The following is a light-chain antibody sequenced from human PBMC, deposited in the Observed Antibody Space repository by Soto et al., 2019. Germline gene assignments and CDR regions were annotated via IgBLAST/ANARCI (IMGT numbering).Light chain of an antibody. V-gene: IGLV2-14*03. CDR3: SSYTTSNTRQIV. Sequence: QSVVNQPASVSGAPGHAIPISSNGNSSEVGGYNYVSWYQHHPGKAPKLMIYDVSNRPSGASNRFSGSKSGNTASLTISGLQPEDEADYYCSSYTTSNTRQIVFGTGTKVTVL. J-gene: IGLJ1*01. CDR1: SSEVGGYNY. CDR2: DVS.